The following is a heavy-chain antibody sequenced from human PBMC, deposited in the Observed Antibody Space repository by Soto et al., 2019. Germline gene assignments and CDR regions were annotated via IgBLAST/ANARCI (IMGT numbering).Heavy chain of an antibody. CDR3: AREPRRTSCCYNPYY. Sequence: QVQLVESGGGVVQPGRSLRLSCAASGFTFSSYGMHWVRQAPGKGLEWVAVIWYDGSNKYYADSVKGRFTISRDNSKNTLYLQMNRLRAEDTAVYYCAREPRRTSCCYNPYYWGQGTLVTVSS. D-gene: IGHD2-2*01. CDR1: GFTFSSYG. CDR2: IWYDGSNK. J-gene: IGHJ4*02. V-gene: IGHV3-33*01.